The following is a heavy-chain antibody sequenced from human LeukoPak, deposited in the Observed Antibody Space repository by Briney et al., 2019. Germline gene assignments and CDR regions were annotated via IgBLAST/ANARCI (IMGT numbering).Heavy chain of an antibody. J-gene: IGHJ4*02. V-gene: IGHV1-69*04. CDR2: IIPIVGIT. CDR3: ARGLGYYGSETSFDY. D-gene: IGHD3-10*01. CDR1: GGTFSSYA. Sequence: ASVKVSCKASGGTFSSYAISWVRQAPGQGLEWMGRIIPIVGITNYAQKFQGRVTITADKSSTTAYMELSSLRSEDTAVYYCARGLGYYGSETSFDYWGQGTLVTVSS.